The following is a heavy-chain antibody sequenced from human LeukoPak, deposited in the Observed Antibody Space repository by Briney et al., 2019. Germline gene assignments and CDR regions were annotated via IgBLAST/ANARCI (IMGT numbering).Heavy chain of an antibody. CDR1: GYGFTSYW. D-gene: IGHD5-18*01. V-gene: IGHV5-51*01. CDR3: ARLDSDTAMGKYYYYYYYMDV. J-gene: IGHJ6*03. Sequence: GESLKISCKGSGYGFTSYWIGWVRQMPGKGLEWMGIIYPGDSDTRYNPSFQGQVTISADKSISTAYLQWSSLKASDTAMYYCARLDSDTAMGKYYYYYYYMDVWGKGTTVTVSS. CDR2: IYPGDSDT.